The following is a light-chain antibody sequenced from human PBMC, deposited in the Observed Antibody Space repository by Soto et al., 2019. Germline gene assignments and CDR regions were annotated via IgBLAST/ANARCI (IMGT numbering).Light chain of an antibody. CDR3: QQYDFLPIT. V-gene: IGKV3-15*01. Sequence: TTNTLSVSPGERATLSCRASQSVSTNLAWYQQKPGQAPRLLIYGAFTRATGIPATFSGTGSGTEFTLTISSLQSEDFAVYCCQQYDFLPITFGQGT. CDR1: QSVSTN. J-gene: IGKJ5*01. CDR2: GAF.